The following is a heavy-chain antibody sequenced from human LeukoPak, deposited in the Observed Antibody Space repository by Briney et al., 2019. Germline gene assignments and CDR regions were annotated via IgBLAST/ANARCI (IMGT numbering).Heavy chain of an antibody. V-gene: IGHV3-30-3*01. J-gene: IGHJ6*04. CDR2: ISYDGSNK. D-gene: IGHD3-22*01. CDR1: GFTFSSYA. CDR3: ARDGQYDSSGYPPGYYYYYGMDV. Sequence: GGSLRLSCAASGFTFSSYAMHWVRQAPGKGLEWVAVISYDGSNKYYADSVKGRFTISRDNSKNTLYLQMNSLRAEDTAVYYCARDGQYDSSGYPPGYYYYYGMDVWGKGTTVTVSS.